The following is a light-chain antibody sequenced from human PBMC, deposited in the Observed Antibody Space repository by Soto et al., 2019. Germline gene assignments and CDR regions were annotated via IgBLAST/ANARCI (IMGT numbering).Light chain of an antibody. J-gene: IGLJ1*01. CDR2: SNN. Sequence: QSVLTQPPSASGTPVQSVTISCSVSSSNIGSNTVNWYQQLPGTAPKLLIYSNNQRPSGVPDRFSGSKSGTSASLAISGLQSEDEADYYCAAWDDSLNGYVFGTGTKVTVL. CDR3: AAWDDSLNGYV. V-gene: IGLV1-44*01. CDR1: SSNIGSNT.